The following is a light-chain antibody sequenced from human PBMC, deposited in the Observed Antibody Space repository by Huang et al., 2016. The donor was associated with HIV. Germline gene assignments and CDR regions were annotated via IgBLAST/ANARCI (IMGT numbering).Light chain of an antibody. CDR1: QVISGS. J-gene: IGKJ1*01. Sequence: DIQMTQSPSSLSASVGDRVTITCRASQVISGSLAWYQHKAGKAPKLLLYAAARLESGVPSRCSGSGSGTDYTLTISSLQPEDFATYYCQQYYDLLRTFGQGTKVEIK. CDR2: AAA. V-gene: IGKV1-NL1*01. CDR3: QQYYDLLRT.